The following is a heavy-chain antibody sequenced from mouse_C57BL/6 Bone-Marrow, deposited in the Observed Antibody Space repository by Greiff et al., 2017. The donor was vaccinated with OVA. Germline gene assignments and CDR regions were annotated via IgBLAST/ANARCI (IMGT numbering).Heavy chain of an antibody. CDR1: GFTFSSYA. J-gene: IGHJ2*01. V-gene: IGHV5-4*01. CDR3: ARSPGTADY. D-gene: IGHD3-3*01. CDR2: ISDGGSYT. Sequence: EVQVVESGGGLVKPGGSLKLSCAASGFTFSSYAMSWVRQTPEKRLAWVATISDGGSYTYYPDNVKGRFTISRDNAKNNLYLQMSHLKSEDTAMYYCARSPGTADYWGQGTTLTVSS.